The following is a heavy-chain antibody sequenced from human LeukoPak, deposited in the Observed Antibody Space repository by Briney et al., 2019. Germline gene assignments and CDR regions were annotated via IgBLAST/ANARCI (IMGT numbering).Heavy chain of an antibody. J-gene: IGHJ4*02. CDR2: IYYSGST. CDR3: AREAVTIDY. CDR1: GGSISSYY. V-gene: IGHV4-59*12. D-gene: IGHD4-17*01. Sequence: SETLSLTCTVSGGSISSYYWSWIRQPPGKGLEWIGYIYYSGSTNYNPSLKSRVTISVDTSKNQSSLKLSSVTAADTAVYYCAREAVTIDYWGQGTLVTVSS.